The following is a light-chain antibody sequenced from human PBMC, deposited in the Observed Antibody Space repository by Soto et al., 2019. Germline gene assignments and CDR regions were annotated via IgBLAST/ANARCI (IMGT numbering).Light chain of an antibody. CDR1: QGISSY. CDR3: QQYYSYPLT. CDR2: AAS. Sequence: AIRMTQSPSSFSASTGDRVTITCRASQGISSYLAWYQQKPGKAPKLLIYAASTLQSGVPSRFSGSGSGTDFTLTISCLQSEDFATYYCQQYYSYPLTFGQGTKVGIK. V-gene: IGKV1-8*01. J-gene: IGKJ1*01.